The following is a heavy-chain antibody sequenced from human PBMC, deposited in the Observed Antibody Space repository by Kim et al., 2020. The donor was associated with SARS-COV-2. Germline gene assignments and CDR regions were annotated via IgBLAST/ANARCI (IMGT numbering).Heavy chain of an antibody. CDR1: GFTFSSYA. CDR3: AKDLYFDWLAAVYFDY. CDR2: ISGSGGST. D-gene: IGHD3-9*01. J-gene: IGHJ4*02. V-gene: IGHV3-23*01. Sequence: GGSLRLSCAASGFTFSSYAMSWVRQAPGKGLEWVSAISGSGGSTYYADSVKGRFTISRDNSKNTLYLQMNSLRAEDTAVYYCAKDLYFDWLAAVYFDYWGQGTLVTVSS.